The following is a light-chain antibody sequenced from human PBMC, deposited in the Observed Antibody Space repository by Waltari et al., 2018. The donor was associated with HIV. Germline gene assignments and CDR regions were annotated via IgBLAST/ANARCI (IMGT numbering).Light chain of an antibody. CDR3: SSYTSSSTSVV. CDR1: SSDVGGYNY. Sequence: QSALTQPASVSGSPGQSITISCTGTSSDVGGYNYVSWYQQHPGKAPKLMIYDVSKRPSVVSNRFSGSKSGNTASLTISGLQAEDEADYYCSSYTSSSTSVVFGGGTKLTVL. CDR2: DVS. J-gene: IGLJ2*01. V-gene: IGLV2-14*01.